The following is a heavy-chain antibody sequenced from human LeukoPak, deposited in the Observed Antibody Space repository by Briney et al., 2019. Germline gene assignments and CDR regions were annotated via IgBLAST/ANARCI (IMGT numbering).Heavy chain of an antibody. Sequence: PGGSLRLSCAASGFTFSNSWMDWVRQAPGKGLEWVALMYQDGSAKSYVDSVKGRFTISRDNTENSLYLQMNSLRADDTAMYYCARDPIHGAIDYWGQGTLVTVSS. CDR1: GFTFSNSW. CDR2: MYQDGSAK. J-gene: IGHJ4*02. CDR3: ARDPIHGAIDY. V-gene: IGHV3-7*01. D-gene: IGHD3-10*01.